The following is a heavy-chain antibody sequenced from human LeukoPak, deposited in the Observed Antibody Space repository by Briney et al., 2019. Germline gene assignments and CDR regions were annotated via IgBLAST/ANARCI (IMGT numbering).Heavy chain of an antibody. J-gene: IGHJ6*03. CDR1: GGSISSYY. Sequence: PSETLSLTCTVSGGSISSYYWSWIRQPPGKGLEWIGYIYYSGSTNYNPSLKSRVTISVDTSKNQFSLKLSSVTAADTAVYYCARYYGSGSYSRYYYYYMDVWGKGTTVTVSS. CDR2: IYYSGST. V-gene: IGHV4-59*01. CDR3: ARYYGSGSYSRYYYYYMDV. D-gene: IGHD3-10*01.